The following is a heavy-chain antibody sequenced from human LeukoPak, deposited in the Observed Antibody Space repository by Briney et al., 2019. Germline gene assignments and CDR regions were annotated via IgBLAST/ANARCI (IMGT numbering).Heavy chain of an antibody. Sequence: PGGSLRLSCAASGFTFDDYAMHWVRQAPGKGLEWVSGISWNSGSIGYADSVKGRFTISRDNAKNSLYLQMNSLRAEDTALYYCAKDNGDDILTGYCDYWGQGTLVTVSS. V-gene: IGHV3-9*01. CDR3: AKDNGDDILTGYCDY. CDR1: GFTFDDYA. J-gene: IGHJ4*02. CDR2: ISWNSGSI. D-gene: IGHD3-9*01.